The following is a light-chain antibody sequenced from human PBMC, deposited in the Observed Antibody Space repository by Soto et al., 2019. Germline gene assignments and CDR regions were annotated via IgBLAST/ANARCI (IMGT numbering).Light chain of an antibody. Sequence: IQLTQSPSSLSESVGDSVPITCRAGQGFNSFLAWYQQRPGKAPKLLIYAASTLQSGVPSRFSGSGSGTDFTLTISSLQPEDFATYYCQQLNDYPVTFGQGTRLEI. CDR2: AAS. J-gene: IGKJ5*01. V-gene: IGKV1-9*01. CDR3: QQLNDYPVT. CDR1: QGFNSF.